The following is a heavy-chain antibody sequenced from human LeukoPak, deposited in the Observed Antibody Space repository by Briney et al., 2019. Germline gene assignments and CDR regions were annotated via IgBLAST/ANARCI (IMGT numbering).Heavy chain of an antibody. CDR1: GFTFSSYA. V-gene: IGHV3-30-3*01. CDR3: ARQLSGTRWYFDL. Sequence: TGGSLRLSCPASGFTFSSYAMHWVRQAPGKGLEWVAVISDDGSDKYYAHSGKGRFSISIDISKNTVYLQMNSLRPGDTAVHYCARQLSGTRWYFDLWGRGTLVTVSS. J-gene: IGHJ2*01. CDR2: ISDDGSDK. D-gene: IGHD6-13*01.